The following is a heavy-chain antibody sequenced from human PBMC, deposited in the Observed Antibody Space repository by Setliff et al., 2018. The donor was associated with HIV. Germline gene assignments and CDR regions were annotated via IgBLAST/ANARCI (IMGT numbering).Heavy chain of an antibody. CDR3: ARTWGAGVTGYWFEP. CDR1: GDNFNNVA. Sequence: GASVKVSCKASGDNFNNVAFNWVRQAPGQGLEWMGGILPIFGATDYAQKFQGRVTMTTDTSTSTASLELRSLRSEDTAVYFCARTWGAGVTGYWFEPWGQGTRVTVSS. D-gene: IGHD3-9*01. J-gene: IGHJ5*02. V-gene: IGHV1-69*05. CDR2: ILPIFGAT.